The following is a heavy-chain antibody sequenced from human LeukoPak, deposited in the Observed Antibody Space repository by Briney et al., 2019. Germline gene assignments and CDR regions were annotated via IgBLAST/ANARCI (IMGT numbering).Heavy chain of an antibody. CDR1: GYTFTGYH. J-gene: IGHJ4*02. Sequence: ASVKVSCKASGYTFTGYHMHWVRQAPGQGLEWMGWINPNSGGTNYAQKFQGRVTMTRDTSISTAYMELSRLRSDDTAVYYCARDRVIAVAGTLLSYWGQGTLVTVSS. CDR2: INPNSGGT. CDR3: ARDRVIAVAGTLLSY. V-gene: IGHV1-2*02. D-gene: IGHD6-19*01.